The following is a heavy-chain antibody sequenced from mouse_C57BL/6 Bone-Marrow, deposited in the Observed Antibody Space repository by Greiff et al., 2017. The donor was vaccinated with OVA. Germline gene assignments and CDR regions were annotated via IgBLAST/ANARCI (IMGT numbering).Heavy chain of an antibody. J-gene: IGHJ3*01. CDR3: ARGFPIYYGYDWFAY. Sequence: VQLQQPGAELVKPGASVKLSCKASGYTFTSYWMQWVKQRPGQGLEWIGEIDPSDSYTNYNQKFKGKATLTVDTSSSTAYMQLSSLTSEDSAVYYCARGFPIYYGYDWFAYWGQGTLVTVSA. CDR2: IDPSDSYT. CDR1: GYTFTSYW. V-gene: IGHV1-50*01. D-gene: IGHD2-2*01.